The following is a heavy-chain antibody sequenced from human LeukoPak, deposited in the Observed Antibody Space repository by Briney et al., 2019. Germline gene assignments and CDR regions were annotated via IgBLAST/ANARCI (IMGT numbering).Heavy chain of an antibody. Sequence: ASVKVSCKASGYTFTDYYMHWVRQAPGQGLEWMGWINPNSGGTHDAHKFQGRVTTTRDTSINTAYMELSRLRSDDSAVYYCARGGRYCSGSNCYADYWGQGTLVTVSS. CDR1: GYTFTDYY. D-gene: IGHD2-15*01. CDR3: ARGGRYCSGSNCYADY. V-gene: IGHV1-2*02. CDR2: INPNSGGT. J-gene: IGHJ4*02.